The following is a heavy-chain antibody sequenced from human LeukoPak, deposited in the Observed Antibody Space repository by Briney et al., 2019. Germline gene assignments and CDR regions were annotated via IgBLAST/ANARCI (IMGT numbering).Heavy chain of an antibody. CDR2: IIGSAVNT. D-gene: IGHD5-24*01. Sequence: PGGSLRLSCGASGLTVSSYGMSWVRQAPGKGLEWVSTIIGSAVNTYYADSVKGRFTISRDDSKNTVYLQMNSLRADDTAVYYCAKETETPKRFEYWGQGTLVTVSS. J-gene: IGHJ4*02. CDR3: AKETETPKRFEY. V-gene: IGHV3-23*01. CDR1: GLTVSSYG.